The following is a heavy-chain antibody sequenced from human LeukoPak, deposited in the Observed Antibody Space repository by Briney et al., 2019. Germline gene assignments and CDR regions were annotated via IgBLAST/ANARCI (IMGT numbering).Heavy chain of an antibody. Sequence: KSGGSLRLSCAASGFTFTSYSMTWVRQAPGRGLEWVARIKEDGTEIYYVDSVKGRFTISRDNAKKSLYLQMNSLRAEDTALYYCARDFVGYCSGGSCYYLAFDIWGQGTMVTVSS. CDR2: IKEDGTEI. CDR3: ARDFVGYCSGGSCYYLAFDI. D-gene: IGHD2-15*01. J-gene: IGHJ3*02. CDR1: GFTFTSYS. V-gene: IGHV3-7*05.